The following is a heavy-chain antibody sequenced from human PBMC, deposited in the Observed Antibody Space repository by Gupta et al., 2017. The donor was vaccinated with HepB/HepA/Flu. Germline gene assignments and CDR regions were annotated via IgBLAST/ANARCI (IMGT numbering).Heavy chain of an antibody. Sequence: VESGGGLVQPGGSLRLTCAASGFTFSSYSMNWVRQAPGKGLECVSYIDSSSTTIYYADSVKGRFTISRDNAKNSLYLQMNSLRDEDTAVYYCVKRKGSSGWFDWDYWGQGTLVTVSS. CDR2: IDSSSTTI. V-gene: IGHV3-48*02. J-gene: IGHJ4*02. D-gene: IGHD6-19*01. CDR1: GFTFSSYS. CDR3: VKRKGSSGWFDWDY.